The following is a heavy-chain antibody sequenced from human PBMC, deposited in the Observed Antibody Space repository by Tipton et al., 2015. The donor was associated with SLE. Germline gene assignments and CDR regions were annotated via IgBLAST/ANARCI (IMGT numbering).Heavy chain of an antibody. Sequence: TLSLTCTVSGGSISSSSYYWGWIRQPPGKGLEWIGSFYYSGSTYYNPSLKSRVTMSVDTSKNHFSLKLISVTAADTAVYYCAREFLNPVTTVHYYFDLWGRGTLVTVSS. V-gene: IGHV4-39*07. CDR1: GGSISSSSYY. D-gene: IGHD4-11*01. CDR2: FYYSGST. CDR3: AREFLNPVTTVHYYFDL. J-gene: IGHJ2*01.